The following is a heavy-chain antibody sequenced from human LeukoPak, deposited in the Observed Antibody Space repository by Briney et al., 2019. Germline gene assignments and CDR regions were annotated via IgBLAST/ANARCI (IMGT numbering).Heavy chain of an antibody. Sequence: GGSLRLSCAASGLTFDDHGMSWVRQVPGKGREWVSGINWNGGSTGYADSVKGRFTISRDNAKDSLYLQMNSLRAEDTALYYCAAGDRNGWYFDYWGQGTLVTVSS. CDR2: INWNGGST. V-gene: IGHV3-20*04. J-gene: IGHJ4*02. CDR3: AAGDRNGWYFDY. D-gene: IGHD6-19*01. CDR1: GLTFDDHG.